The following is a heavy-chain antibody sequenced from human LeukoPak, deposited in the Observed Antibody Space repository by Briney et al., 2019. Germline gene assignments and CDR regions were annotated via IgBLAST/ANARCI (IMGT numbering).Heavy chain of an antibody. CDR3: ARGLVGYGYGYAYFDY. V-gene: IGHV5-51*01. D-gene: IGHD5-18*01. CDR1: GYSFITYW. CDR2: IYPGDSDT. Sequence: GESLKISCKGSGYSFITYWIAWVRQMPGKGLEWMGIIYPGDSDTRYSPSFQGHVTISADKSTTTAYLQWSSLKASDTAMYFCARGLVGYGYGYAYFDYWGQGTLVTVS. J-gene: IGHJ4*02.